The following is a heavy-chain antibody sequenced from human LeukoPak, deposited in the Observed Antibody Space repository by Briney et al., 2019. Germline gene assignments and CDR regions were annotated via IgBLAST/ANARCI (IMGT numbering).Heavy chain of an antibody. D-gene: IGHD6-13*01. CDR2: IYYSGST. CDR1: VGSISSYY. Sequence: SETLSLTCSVSVGSISSYYWSWIRQPPGKGLEWIGYIYYSGSTNYNPSLKSRVTISVDKSKNQFSLKLSSVAAADTAVYYCARQGAAAGRSAFDIWGQGTMVTVSS. V-gene: IGHV4-59*12. J-gene: IGHJ3*02. CDR3: ARQGAAAGRSAFDI.